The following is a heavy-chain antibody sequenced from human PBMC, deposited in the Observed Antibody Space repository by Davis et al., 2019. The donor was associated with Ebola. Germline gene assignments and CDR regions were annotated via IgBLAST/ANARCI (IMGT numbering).Heavy chain of an antibody. CDR1: GFIFSSYV. CDR2: LGLSADT. Sequence: GESLKISCAASGFIFSSYVMSWVRQAPGKGLEWVSTLGLSADTYYADSVKGRFTFSRDNSKNTLYLQMDTLRVEDTALYYCTKGQGYFLDYWGQGTLVTVSS. D-gene: IGHD6-13*01. J-gene: IGHJ4*02. V-gene: IGHV3-23*01. CDR3: TKGQGYFLDY.